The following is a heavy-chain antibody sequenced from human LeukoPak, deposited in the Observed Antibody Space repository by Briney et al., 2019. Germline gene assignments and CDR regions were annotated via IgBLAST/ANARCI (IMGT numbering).Heavy chain of an antibody. Sequence: SETRSLTCTVSGGSISTYYWSWIRQPAGKGLEWIGRIHISGNTDYNPSLESRVTMSVHTSKNQFSLKLTSVTAADTAVYYCAREGSMTARPFVSIDYWGQGTLVTVSS. D-gene: IGHD6-6*01. CDR1: GGSISTYY. CDR3: AREGSMTARPFVSIDY. J-gene: IGHJ4*02. V-gene: IGHV4-4*07. CDR2: IHISGNT.